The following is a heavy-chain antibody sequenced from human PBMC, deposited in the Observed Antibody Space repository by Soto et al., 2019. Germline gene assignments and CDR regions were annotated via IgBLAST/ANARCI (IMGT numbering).Heavy chain of an antibody. J-gene: IGHJ3*02. CDR2: ISWNSGTI. CDR1: GFSFEDHA. Sequence: SLRLSCAGSGFSFEDHAMHWVRQGPGKGLEWVSGISWNSGTIAYGDSVKGRFTISRDNAKKSVYLQMNSLRPEDTALYYCAKEAPGFDIWGQGTMVTVSS. CDR3: AKEAPGFDI. V-gene: IGHV3-9*01.